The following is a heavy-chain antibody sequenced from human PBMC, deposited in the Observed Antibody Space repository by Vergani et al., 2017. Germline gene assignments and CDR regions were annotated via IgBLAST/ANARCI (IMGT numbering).Heavy chain of an antibody. Sequence: QLQLQESGPGLMKPSETLSLTCTVSGGSISSTSYSWGWIRQPPGKGLEWIGNIYSSGNTYYNPSLRSRLTISIDTSKNSFSLKLSSVPAADTAVYYCASPRGGYGSGSHFPGPDYYYIDVGGKGTTVTVSS. V-gene: IGHV4-39*01. D-gene: IGHD3-10*01. J-gene: IGHJ6*03. CDR2: IYSSGNT. CDR3: ASPRGGYGSGSHFPGPDYYYIDV. CDR1: GGSISSTSYS.